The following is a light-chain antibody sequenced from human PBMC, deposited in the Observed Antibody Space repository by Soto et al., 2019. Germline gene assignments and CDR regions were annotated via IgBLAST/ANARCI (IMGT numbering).Light chain of an antibody. CDR2: GAS. V-gene: IGKV3-15*01. CDR1: QSISSK. J-gene: IGKJ5*01. Sequence: EVVMTQSPATLSVSPGERAILSCRASQSISSKLGWYQQKPGQAPRLLIYGASTRATGISARFSGSGSGTEFTLTISSLQSEEYAVYYCQQYNKWFSITFGQGTRLETK. CDR3: QQYNKWFSIT.